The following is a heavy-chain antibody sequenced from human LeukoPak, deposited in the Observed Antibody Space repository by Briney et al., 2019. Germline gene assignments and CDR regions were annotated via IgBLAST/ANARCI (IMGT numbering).Heavy chain of an antibody. Sequence: PGGSLRLSCAASGFTFDDYAMHWIRQTPGKGLEWVSGISWNSGSIGYADSVKGRFTISRDNAKNSLYLQMNSLRTEDTAFYYCAKDSSSWYGDHDLFDYWGQGTLVTVSS. CDR3: AKDSSSWYGDHDLFDY. D-gene: IGHD6-13*01. J-gene: IGHJ4*02. CDR1: GFTFDDYA. V-gene: IGHV3-9*01. CDR2: ISWNSGSI.